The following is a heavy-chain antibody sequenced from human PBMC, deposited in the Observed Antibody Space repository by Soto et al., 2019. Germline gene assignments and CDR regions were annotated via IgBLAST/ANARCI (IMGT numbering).Heavy chain of an antibody. CDR1: GGTFSSYT. V-gene: IGHV1-69*02. J-gene: IGHJ6*03. CDR2: IIPILGIA. D-gene: IGHD3-3*01. CDR3: ARWAPGNFWSGYEPYYMGV. Sequence: SVKVSCKASGGTFSSYTISWVRQAPGQGLEWMGRIIPILGIANYAQKFQGRVTITADKSTSTAYMELSSLRSEDTAVCYCARWAPGNFWSGYEPYYMGVWGKGTTVTVSS.